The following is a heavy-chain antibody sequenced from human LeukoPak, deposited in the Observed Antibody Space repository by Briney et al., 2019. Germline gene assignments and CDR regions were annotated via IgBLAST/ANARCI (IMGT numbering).Heavy chain of an antibody. CDR3: EGRRSSSPDDAFDI. J-gene: IGHJ3*02. D-gene: IGHD6-6*01. Sequence: GGSLRLSCAASGFTFSSYSMNWVRQAPGKGLEWVSSISSSSSYIYYADSVKGRLTISRDNDKNSLYLQMNSLRAEDTAVYYCEGRRSSSPDDAFDIWGQGTMVTVSS. CDR2: ISSSSSYI. CDR1: GFTFSSYS. V-gene: IGHV3-21*01.